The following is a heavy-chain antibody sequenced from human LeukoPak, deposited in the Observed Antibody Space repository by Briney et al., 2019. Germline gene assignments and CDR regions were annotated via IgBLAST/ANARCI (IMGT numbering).Heavy chain of an antibody. V-gene: IGHV1-46*04. J-gene: IGHJ5*02. CDR2: INPNGGST. CDR1: GYTFTTYY. CDR3: AREGGYCSGGSCYFWFDP. Sequence: ASVKVSCKASGYTFTTYYIHWVRQAPGQGLEWMGIINPNGGSTTYAQKLQGRVTMTRDTSTSTVYMELSSLRSEDTAVYYCAREGGYCSGGSCYFWFDPWGQGTLVTVSS. D-gene: IGHD2-15*01.